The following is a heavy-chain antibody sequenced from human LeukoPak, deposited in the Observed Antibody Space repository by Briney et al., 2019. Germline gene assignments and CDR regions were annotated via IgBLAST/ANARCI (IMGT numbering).Heavy chain of an antibody. CDR1: GGSISSSSYY. D-gene: IGHD1-1*01. Sequence: PSETLSLTCTVSGGSISSSSYYWGWIRQPPGKGLEWIGYIYYSGSTNYNPSLKSRVTISVDTSKNQFSLKLSSVTAADTAVYYCAREWKEGVDYWGQGTLVTVSS. J-gene: IGHJ4*02. CDR2: IYYSGST. V-gene: IGHV4-61*01. CDR3: AREWKEGVDY.